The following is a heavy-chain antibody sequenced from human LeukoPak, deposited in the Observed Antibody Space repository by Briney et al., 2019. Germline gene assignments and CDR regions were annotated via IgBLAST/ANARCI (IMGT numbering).Heavy chain of an antibody. D-gene: IGHD3-9*01. CDR1: GFTFSRYV. CDR2: ISVSGDRA. Sequence: GGSLRLSCAASGFTFSRYVKNWVRQAPGKGLEWVSAISVSGDRAYYADSVKGRFTISRDNAKNTLYLQMNSLRVEDTAIYFCAKPLHDHDIYDSWGQGTLVTVSS. V-gene: IGHV3-23*01. J-gene: IGHJ4*02. CDR3: AKPLHDHDIYDS.